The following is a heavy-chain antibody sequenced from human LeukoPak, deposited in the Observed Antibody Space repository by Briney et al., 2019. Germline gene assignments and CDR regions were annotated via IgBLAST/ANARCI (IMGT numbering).Heavy chain of an antibody. CDR1: GSTFSNYE. D-gene: IGHD2-2*01. CDR3: AREGVVVSAAVDY. CDR2: ISISGSTI. Sequence: PVGCLRLSCAASGSTFSNYEMNWVRQTPGKGLEWVSYISISGSTIYYADSVKGRFTISRDNAKNSLYLQMNSLRAADTAVYYCAREGVVVSAAVDYWGQGTLVTVSS. V-gene: IGHV3-48*03. J-gene: IGHJ4*02.